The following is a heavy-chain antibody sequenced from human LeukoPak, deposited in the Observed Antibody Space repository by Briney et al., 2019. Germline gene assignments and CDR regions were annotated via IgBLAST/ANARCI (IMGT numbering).Heavy chain of an antibody. CDR1: GGSFSGYY. CDR2: INHSGST. V-gene: IGHV4-34*01. J-gene: IGHJ4*02. Sequence: SETLSLTCAVYGGSFSGYYWSWIRQPPGKGLEWIGEINHSGSTNYNPSLKSRVTISVDTSKNQFSLKLSSVTAADTAVYYCARGPRGWYLLHYFDYWGQGTLVTVSS. CDR3: ARGPRGWYLLHYFDY. D-gene: IGHD6-19*01.